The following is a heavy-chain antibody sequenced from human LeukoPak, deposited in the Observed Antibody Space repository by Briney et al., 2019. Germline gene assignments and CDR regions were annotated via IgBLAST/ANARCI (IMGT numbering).Heavy chain of an antibody. J-gene: IGHJ3*02. CDR1: GYTFTGYY. Sequence: GASVKVSCKASGYTFTGYYMHWVRQAPGQGLEWMGWINPNSGGTNYAQKFQGRVTMTRDTSISAAYMELSRLRSDDTAVYYCARDRRPYGDYESAFDIWGQGTMVTVSS. V-gene: IGHV1-2*02. D-gene: IGHD4-17*01. CDR2: INPNSGGT. CDR3: ARDRRPYGDYESAFDI.